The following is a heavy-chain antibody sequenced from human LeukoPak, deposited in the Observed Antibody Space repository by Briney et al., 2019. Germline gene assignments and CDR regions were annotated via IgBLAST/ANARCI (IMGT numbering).Heavy chain of an antibody. J-gene: IGHJ4*02. CDR2: INWNGGST. V-gene: IGHV3-20*04. CDR1: GFTFDDYS. Sequence: PGGSLRLSCAASGFTFDDYSMSWVRQAPGKGLEWVSGINWNGGSTGYADSVKGRFTISRDNVKNSLYLQMNSLRAEDTALYYCARAQLTRRRDGYNYDYWGQGTLVTVSS. D-gene: IGHD5-24*01. CDR3: ARAQLTRRRDGYNYDY.